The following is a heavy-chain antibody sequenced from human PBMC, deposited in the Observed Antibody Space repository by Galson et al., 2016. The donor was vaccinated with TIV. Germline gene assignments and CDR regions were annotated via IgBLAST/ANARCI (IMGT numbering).Heavy chain of an antibody. J-gene: IGHJ6*02. CDR3: ARDRYYDASGYYFYYYGMDV. V-gene: IGHV3-53*01. Sequence: SLRLSCAASGFIVNNNQMSWVRQAPGKGLEWISVIYGDGRPYYANSVAGRFTISRGDSKNTLYLQMTSLRAEDTAVYYCARDRYYDASGYYFYYYGMDVWGQGTTVTVSS. CDR1: GFIVNNNQ. D-gene: IGHD3-3*01. CDR2: IYGDGRP.